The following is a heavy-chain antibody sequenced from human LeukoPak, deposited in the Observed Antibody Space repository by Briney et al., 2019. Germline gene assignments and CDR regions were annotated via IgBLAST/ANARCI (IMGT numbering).Heavy chain of an antibody. J-gene: IGHJ4*02. Sequence: GGSLRLSCAASGFTFSSYGMHWVRQAPGKGLEWVAVIWYDGSNKYYADSVKGRCTISRDNSKNTLYLQMNSLRAEDTAVYYCARDSPYCSGGSCYVDYWGQGTLVTVSS. CDR2: IWYDGSNK. CDR3: ARDSPYCSGGSCYVDY. V-gene: IGHV3-33*01. D-gene: IGHD2-15*01. CDR1: GFTFSSYG.